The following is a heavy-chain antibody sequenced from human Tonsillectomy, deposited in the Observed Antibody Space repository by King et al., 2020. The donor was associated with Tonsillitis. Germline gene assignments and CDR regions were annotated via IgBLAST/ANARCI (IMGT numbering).Heavy chain of an antibody. CDR1: GFTFSKFG. CDR2: ISYDGSNK. J-gene: IGHJ6*02. Sequence: VQLVESGGGVVQPGRSLRLSCAASGFTFSKFGIHWVRQAPGKGLEWVAFISYDGSNKYYVDSVKGRFTISRDNSKNTLYLQMNSLRAEDTAFYYCAKVRIQLWYTDPQAFYAYGMDVWGQGTTVTVSS. CDR3: AKVRIQLWYTDPQAFYAYGMDV. D-gene: IGHD5-18*01. V-gene: IGHV3-30*18.